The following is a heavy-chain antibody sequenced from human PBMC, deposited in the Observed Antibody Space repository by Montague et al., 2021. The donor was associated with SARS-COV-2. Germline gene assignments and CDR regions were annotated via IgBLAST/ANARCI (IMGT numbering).Heavy chain of an antibody. CDR1: GGSFNDYY. J-gene: IGHJ4*02. D-gene: IGHD3-22*01. V-gene: IGHV4-34*01. CDR2: INHGGIT. Sequence: SETLSLTCAVYGGSFNDYYWSWICQPPGKGLEWIGEINHGGITNYSPSLKSRVTISADTSKNQFSLKMKSVTAADTANYYCARGHQGVAMIVVVMIGAEYCFDYWGQGSLVTVSS. CDR3: ARGHQGVAMIVVVMIGAEYCFDY.